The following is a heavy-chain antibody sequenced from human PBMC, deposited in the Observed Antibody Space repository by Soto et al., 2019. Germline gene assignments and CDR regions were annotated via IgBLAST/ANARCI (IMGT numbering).Heavy chain of an antibody. D-gene: IGHD3-22*01. CDR3: ARVPTNYSDGSCFMLDY. CDR2: IYYSGST. CDR1: GGSINSGGYY. J-gene: IGHJ4*02. Sequence: SETLCLTCTVSGGSINSGGYYWSWIRQHPGRGLEWIGYIYYSGSTYYNPSLKSRATISVDTSKNRFSLKLSSVTAADTAVYYCARVPTNYSDGSCFMLDYRGQGTLVAVSS. V-gene: IGHV4-31*03.